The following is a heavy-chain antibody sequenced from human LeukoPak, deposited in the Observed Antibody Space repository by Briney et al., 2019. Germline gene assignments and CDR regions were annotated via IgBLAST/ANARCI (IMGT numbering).Heavy chain of an antibody. Sequence: ASVKVSCKASGGTFSSYAISWVRQAPGQGLEWMGGIIPIFGTANYAQKFQGRVTITADESTSTAYMELSSLRSDDTAVYYCARVGVLRYFDCWGQGTLVTVSS. D-gene: IGHD3-9*01. CDR2: IIPIFGTA. CDR1: GGTFSSYA. CDR3: ARVGVLRYFDC. J-gene: IGHJ4*02. V-gene: IGHV1-69*13.